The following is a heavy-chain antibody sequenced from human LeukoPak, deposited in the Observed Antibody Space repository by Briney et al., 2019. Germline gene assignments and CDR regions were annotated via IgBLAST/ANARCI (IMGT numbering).Heavy chain of an antibody. CDR3: ARPSSSQWLVPDY. Sequence: GESLKISCKGSGYSFTSYWIGWVRQMPGKGLECMGIIYPGDSDTRYSPSFQGQVTISADKSISTAYLQWSSLKASDTAMYYCARPSSSQWLVPDYWGQGTLVTVSS. CDR1: GYSFTSYW. D-gene: IGHD6-19*01. J-gene: IGHJ4*02. CDR2: IYPGDSDT. V-gene: IGHV5-51*01.